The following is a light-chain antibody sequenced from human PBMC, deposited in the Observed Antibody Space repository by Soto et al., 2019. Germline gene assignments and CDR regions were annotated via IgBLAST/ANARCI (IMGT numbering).Light chain of an antibody. Sequence: DIQMTQSPSTLSASVGDRVSITCLASQNIRSWLAWYQQKPGKAPRLLIYKASSLESGVPSRFSGSRSGTEFTLTISSLQPDDYATYYCQQYNSYSPLTFGGGTKVDIK. V-gene: IGKV1-5*03. CDR2: KAS. CDR1: QNIRSW. CDR3: QQYNSYSPLT. J-gene: IGKJ4*01.